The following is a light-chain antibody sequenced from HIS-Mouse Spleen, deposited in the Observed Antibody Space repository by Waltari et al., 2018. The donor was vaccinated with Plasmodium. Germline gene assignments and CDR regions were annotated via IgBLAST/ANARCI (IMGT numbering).Light chain of an antibody. CDR1: SSDVGGYNY. V-gene: IGLV2-11*01. Sequence: QSALTQPRSVSGSPGQSVTISCTGTSSDVGGYNYVSWYQQHPGKAPKLMIYDVSNRPSGVPYRVSGSKSGNTASLTISGLQAEDEADYYCCSYAGSYTLVFGGGTKLTVL. J-gene: IGLJ2*01. CDR2: DVS. CDR3: CSYAGSYTLV.